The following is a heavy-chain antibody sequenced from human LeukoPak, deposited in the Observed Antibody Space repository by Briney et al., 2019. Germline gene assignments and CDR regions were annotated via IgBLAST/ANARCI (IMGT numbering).Heavy chain of an antibody. CDR3: ARDMGSSFNPYYFDY. CDR2: TYYRSKWYN. V-gene: IGHV6-1*01. J-gene: IGHJ4*02. Sequence: SQTLSLTCAISGDSFSSNSAAWNWLRQSPSRGLEWLVRTYYRSKWYNDYAVSVKSRITINPDTSKNQFSLQLNSVTPEDTAVYYCARDMGSSFNPYYFDYWGQGTLVTVSS. CDR1: GDSFSSNSAA. D-gene: IGHD6-13*01.